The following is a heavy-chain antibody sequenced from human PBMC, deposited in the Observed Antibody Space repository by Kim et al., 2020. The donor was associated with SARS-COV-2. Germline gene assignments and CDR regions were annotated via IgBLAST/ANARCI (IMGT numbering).Heavy chain of an antibody. V-gene: IGHV1-2*02. CDR3: ARGTPVSGYDWFDP. J-gene: IGHJ5*02. D-gene: IGHD5-12*01. CDR2: INPHSGGT. Sequence: ASVKVSCKTSGYTFTGYYMHWIRQAPGQGLEWMGRINPHSGGTYFAQKFQGRVSMTRDTSTSTVYMELSSLRPDDTAIYYCARGTPVSGYDWFDPWGQGTRVSVSS. CDR1: GYTFTGYY.